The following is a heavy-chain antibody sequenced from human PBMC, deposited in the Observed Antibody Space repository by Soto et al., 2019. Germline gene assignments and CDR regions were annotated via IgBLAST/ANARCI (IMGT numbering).Heavy chain of an antibody. CDR2: ISGYNGNT. J-gene: IGHJ6*02. D-gene: IGHD5-18*01. Sequence: QVQLVQSGAEVKKPGASVKVSCKASGYTFSNYGISWVRQGPGQGLEWMGWISGYNGNTHYEEKVQDRIKMTTDTSTSTTELEVRSLRSDDTAGYFCARDPGFGFGYSYAFAMDVWGQGTTVTVSS. CDR1: GYTFSNYG. V-gene: IGHV1-18*01. CDR3: ARDPGFGFGYSYAFAMDV.